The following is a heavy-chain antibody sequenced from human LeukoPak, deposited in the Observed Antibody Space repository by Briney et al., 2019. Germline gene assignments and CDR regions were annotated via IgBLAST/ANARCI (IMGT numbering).Heavy chain of an antibody. CDR2: IYPGDSDT. V-gene: IGHV5-51*01. Sequence: GESLKISCKGSGYSFTNYWIAWVCQMPGKGLEWMGIIYPGDSDTRYSPSVQGQVTISADKSISTAYLQWSSLKASDTAMYYCARQGVRASAGTGTIDYWGQGTLVTVSS. CDR3: ARQGVRASAGTGTIDY. D-gene: IGHD6-13*01. J-gene: IGHJ4*02. CDR1: GYSFTNYW.